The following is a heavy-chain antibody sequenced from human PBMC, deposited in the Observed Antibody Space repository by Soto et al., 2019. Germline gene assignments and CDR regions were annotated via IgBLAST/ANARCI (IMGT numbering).Heavy chain of an antibody. Sequence: SETLSLTCTVSGGSISSGDYYWSWIRQPPWKGLEWIGYIYYSGTTYYNPSLKSRVTISVDTSKNQFSLKVNSVTAADTAVYYCARALIQLWPHYYYGMDVWGQGXTVTVSS. V-gene: IGHV4-30-4*01. CDR2: IYYSGTT. D-gene: IGHD5-18*01. CDR1: GGSISSGDYY. J-gene: IGHJ6*02. CDR3: ARALIQLWPHYYYGMDV.